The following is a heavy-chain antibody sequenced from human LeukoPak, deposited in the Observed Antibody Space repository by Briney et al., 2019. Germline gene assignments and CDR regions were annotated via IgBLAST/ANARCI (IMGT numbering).Heavy chain of an antibody. Sequence: PGGSLRLSCAASGFTFSSYAMSWVRQAPGKGLEWVSAISGSGGSTYYADSVKGRFTISRDNSKNTLYLQTNSLRAEDTAVYYCAKDPPRRDFWSGHNWFDPWGQGTLVTVSS. D-gene: IGHD3-3*01. CDR2: ISGSGGST. J-gene: IGHJ5*02. V-gene: IGHV3-23*01. CDR3: AKDPPRRDFWSGHNWFDP. CDR1: GFTFSSYA.